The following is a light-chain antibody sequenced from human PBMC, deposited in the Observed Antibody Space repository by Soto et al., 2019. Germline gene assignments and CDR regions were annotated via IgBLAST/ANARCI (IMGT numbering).Light chain of an antibody. CDR1: RSDVGGYNY. Sequence: QSVLTKPASVSGSPGQSLTISCPGTRSDVGGYNYVSWYQQHPGKAPKLMIYDVSNRPSGVSNRFSGSKSGNTASLTISGLQAEDEADYYCSSYTSSSTLLVFGTGTKVTVL. CDR2: DVS. J-gene: IGLJ1*01. V-gene: IGLV2-14*01. CDR3: SSYTSSSTLLV.